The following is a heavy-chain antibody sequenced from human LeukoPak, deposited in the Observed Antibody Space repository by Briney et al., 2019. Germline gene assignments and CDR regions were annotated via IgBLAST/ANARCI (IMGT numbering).Heavy chain of an antibody. CDR2: LSYTGKT. V-gene: IGHV4-59*02. Sequence: SETLSLTCNVSGVSVSTSHWNWIRQRPGKGLEWIGCLSYTGKTDYNPSLKSRVSISLGSSNNHFSLKLTSVTAADTAVYYCSEGYFEPFDHWGQGTLVTVSS. J-gene: IGHJ4*02. CDR3: SEGYFEPFDH. D-gene: IGHD2/OR15-2a*01. CDR1: GVSVSTSH.